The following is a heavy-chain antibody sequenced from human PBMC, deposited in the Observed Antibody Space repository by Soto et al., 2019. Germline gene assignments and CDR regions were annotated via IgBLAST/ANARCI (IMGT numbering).Heavy chain of an antibody. Sequence: SVKVSCRASGGTFSSYAISWVRQAPGQGLEWMGGIIPIFGTANYAQKFQGRVTITADESTSTAYMELRSLRSDDTAVYYCARYHANDHRTKLDQTRPIDYWGQGTLVTVSS. J-gene: IGHJ4*02. CDR3: ARYHANDHRTKLDQTRPIDY. CDR1: GGTFSSYA. V-gene: IGHV1-69*13. CDR2: IIPIFGTA. D-gene: IGHD1-1*01.